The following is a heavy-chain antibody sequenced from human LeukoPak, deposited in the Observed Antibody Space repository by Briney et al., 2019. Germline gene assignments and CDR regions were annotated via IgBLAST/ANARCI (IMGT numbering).Heavy chain of an antibody. CDR1: GFTFSSYS. Sequence: GGSLRLSCAASGFTFSSYSMNWVRQAPGKGLEWVSSISSSSSYIYYADSVKGRFTISRDNAKNSLYLQMNSLRAEDTAVYYCARDIGVRGIVATITIPVFDIWGQGTMVTVSS. CDR3: ARDIGVRGIVATITIPVFDI. D-gene: IGHD5-12*01. CDR2: ISSSSSYI. V-gene: IGHV3-21*01. J-gene: IGHJ3*02.